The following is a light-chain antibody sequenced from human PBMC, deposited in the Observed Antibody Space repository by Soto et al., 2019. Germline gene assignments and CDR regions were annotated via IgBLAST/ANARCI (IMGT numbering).Light chain of an antibody. V-gene: IGKV1-9*01. J-gene: IGKJ5*01. CDR1: QDISSH. CDR3: QQFNSYPIT. Sequence: DIQLTQSPSFLSAYVGDRVAITCRASQDISSHLVWYQQKPGEAPQLLIFAASTLQSGVPSRFSGSGSETEFTLTIYGLQPEDFSTYYCQQFNSYPITFGQGTRVYIK. CDR2: AAS.